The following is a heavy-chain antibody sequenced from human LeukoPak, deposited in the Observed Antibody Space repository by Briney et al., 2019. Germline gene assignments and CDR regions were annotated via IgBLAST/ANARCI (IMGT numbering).Heavy chain of an antibody. D-gene: IGHD2-2*01. CDR3: ARDGAVVPRFDAAAGFDY. J-gene: IGHJ4*02. V-gene: IGHV3-11*06. Sequence: GGSLRLSCAASGFTFSDYYMSWVRQAPGKGLEWVSYISSSSSYTKYADSVKGRFPISRDNAKNSLYLQMNSLRAEDTAVYYCARDGAVVPRFDAAAGFDYWGQGTLVTVSS. CDR2: ISSSSSYT. CDR1: GFTFSDYY.